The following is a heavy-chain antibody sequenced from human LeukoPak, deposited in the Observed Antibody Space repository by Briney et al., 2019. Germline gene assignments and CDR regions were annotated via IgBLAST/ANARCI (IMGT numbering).Heavy chain of an antibody. CDR3: AREWRFLEWLTGNWFDP. Sequence: GSLRLSCVGSGFTFSTYWMSWVRQPPGKGLEWIGEINHSGSTNYNPSLKSRVTISVDTSKNQFSLKLSSVTAADTAVYYCAREWRFLEWLTGNWFDPWGQGTLVTVSS. J-gene: IGHJ5*02. CDR1: GFTFSTYW. D-gene: IGHD3-3*01. V-gene: IGHV4-34*01. CDR2: INHSGST.